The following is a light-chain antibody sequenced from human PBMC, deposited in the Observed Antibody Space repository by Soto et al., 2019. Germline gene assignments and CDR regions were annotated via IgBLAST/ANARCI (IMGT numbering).Light chain of an antibody. V-gene: IGKV3-11*01. J-gene: IGKJ3*01. CDR2: DAS. CDR1: QSVSSS. Sequence: EIVLTQSPDTLSLSPGERATLSCRASQSVSSSLAWYQQKPGQAPRLLIYDASNRATGIPARFRGSGSGTDFTLTIISLEPEDFAVYYCQQRSNWPPEVTFGPGTKVDIK. CDR3: QQRSNWPPEVT.